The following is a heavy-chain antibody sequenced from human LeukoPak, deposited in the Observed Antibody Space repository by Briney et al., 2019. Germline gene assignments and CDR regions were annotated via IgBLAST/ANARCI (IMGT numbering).Heavy chain of an antibody. CDR3: ARSRDGYNFIFFDY. J-gene: IGHJ4*02. CDR2: IYSGGST. CDR1: GFTVSSNY. D-gene: IGHD5-24*01. V-gene: IGHV3-66*01. Sequence: GGSLRLSCAASGFTVSSNYMSWVRQAPGKGLEWVSAIYSGGSTYYADSVKGRFTISRDNSKNTLYLQMNSLRAEDTAVYYCARSRDGYNFIFFDYWGQGTLVTVSS.